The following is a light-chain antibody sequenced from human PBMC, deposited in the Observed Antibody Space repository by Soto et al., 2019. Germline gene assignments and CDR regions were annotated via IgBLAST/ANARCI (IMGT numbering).Light chain of an antibody. CDR1: QSVNLN. Sequence: EIMMTQSPGTLSVSPGEGATLSCTASQSVNLNLAWYQQKPGQPHRFLLYGASTRANGIPVRFRGSGSGTAFTLTIVSLHSEDSAVYYCHQYNSCPRGTFGPGTKVEIK. CDR3: HQYNSCPRGT. V-gene: IGKV3-15*01. CDR2: GAS. J-gene: IGKJ3*01.